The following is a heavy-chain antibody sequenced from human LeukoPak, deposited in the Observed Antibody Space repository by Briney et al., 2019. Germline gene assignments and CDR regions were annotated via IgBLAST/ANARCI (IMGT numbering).Heavy chain of an antibody. D-gene: IGHD2-2*01. J-gene: IGHJ5*02. CDR2: IIPIFGTA. Sequence: SVKVSCKASGGTFSSYAISWVRQAPGQGLEWMGGIIPIFGTANYAQKFQGRVTITADESTSTAYMELSSLRSEDTAVYYCAREVVVPAADNWFDPWGQGTLVTVSS. CDR1: GGTFSSYA. CDR3: AREVVVPAADNWFDP. V-gene: IGHV1-69*13.